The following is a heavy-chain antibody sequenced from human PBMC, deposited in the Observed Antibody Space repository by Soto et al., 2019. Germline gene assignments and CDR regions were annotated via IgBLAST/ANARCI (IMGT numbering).Heavy chain of an antibody. Sequence: QVQLQQWGAGLLKPSETLSLTCAVYGGSFSGYYWSWIRQPPGKGLEWIGEVNHSRSPNYNPSLKSRVTISVDTSKNRFSLKLRSVTAAATAVYYCASNYYHYYGMDVWGQGTTVTVSS. V-gene: IGHV4-34*01. CDR1: GGSFSGYY. J-gene: IGHJ6*02. CDR3: ASNYYHYYGMDV. CDR2: VNHSRSP.